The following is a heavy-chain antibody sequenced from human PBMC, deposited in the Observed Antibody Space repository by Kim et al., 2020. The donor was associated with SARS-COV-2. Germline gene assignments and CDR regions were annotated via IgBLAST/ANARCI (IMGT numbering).Heavy chain of an antibody. CDR1: GDTFSSYT. D-gene: IGHD3-22*01. Sequence: SVKVSCKASGDTFSSYTISWVRQAPGQGLEWMGRIIPILGIANYAQKFQGRVTITADKSTSTAYMELSSLRSEDTAVYYCARDRPDDSGYCHAFDIWGQGTMVTVSS. J-gene: IGHJ3*02. CDR3: ARDRPDDSGYCHAFDI. CDR2: IIPILGIA. V-gene: IGHV1-69*04.